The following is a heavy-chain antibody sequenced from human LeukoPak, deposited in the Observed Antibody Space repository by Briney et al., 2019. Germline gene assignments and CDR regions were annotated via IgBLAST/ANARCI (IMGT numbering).Heavy chain of an antibody. D-gene: IGHD3-10*01. CDR1: GFTFSSYA. CDR3: ARGQLLWFGEPITREYDAFDI. CDR2: ISYDGSNK. J-gene: IGHJ3*02. Sequence: GALRLSCAASGFTFSSYAMHWVRQAPGKGLEWVAVISYDGSNKHYADSVKGRFTISRDNSKNTLYLQMNSLRAEDTAVYYCARGQLLWFGEPITREYDAFDIWGQGTMVTVSS. V-gene: IGHV3-30-3*01.